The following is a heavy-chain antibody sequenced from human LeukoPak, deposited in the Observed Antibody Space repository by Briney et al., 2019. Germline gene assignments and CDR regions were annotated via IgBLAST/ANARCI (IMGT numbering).Heavy chain of an antibody. D-gene: IGHD3-3*01. Sequence: ASVKVSCKASGYTFTGYYMHWVRQAPGQGLEWMGWINPNSGGTNYAQKFQGRVTMTRDTSISTAYMELSRLRSDDTAVYYCARGSWITIFGVVTEYFQHWGQGTLVTVSS. J-gene: IGHJ1*01. CDR2: INPNSGGT. CDR1: GYTFTGYY. CDR3: ARGSWITIFGVVTEYFQH. V-gene: IGHV1-2*02.